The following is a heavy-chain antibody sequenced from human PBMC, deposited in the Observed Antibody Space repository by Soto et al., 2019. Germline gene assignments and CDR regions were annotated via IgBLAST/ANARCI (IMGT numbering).Heavy chain of an antibody. D-gene: IGHD4-4*01. J-gene: IGHJ4*02. CDR1: GYPFTSYA. CDR3: ARVALDDYSNLLFDY. V-gene: IGHV1-3*01. CDR2: INAGNGNT. Sequence: XSVKVSCNASGYPFTSYAMHWVRQAPGQRLEWMGWINAGNGNTKYSQKFQGRVTITRDTSASTAYMEQSSLRSEDTAVYYCARVALDDYSNLLFDYWGQGTLVTVSS.